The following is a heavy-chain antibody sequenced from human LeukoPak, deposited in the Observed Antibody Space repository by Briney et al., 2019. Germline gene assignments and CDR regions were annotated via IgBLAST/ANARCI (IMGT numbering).Heavy chain of an antibody. D-gene: IGHD6-19*01. J-gene: IGHJ4*02. V-gene: IGHV4-39*01. CDR1: GGSISSSGYY. CDR2: IYYSGST. CDR3: ARQRVTGLTVAGTFDY. Sequence: MSSETLSLTCTVSGGSISSSGYYWGWIRQPPGKGLEWIGSIYYSGSTYYNPSLKSRVTISVDTSKNQFSLKLSSATAADTAVYYCARQRVTGLTVAGTFDYWGQGTLVTVSS.